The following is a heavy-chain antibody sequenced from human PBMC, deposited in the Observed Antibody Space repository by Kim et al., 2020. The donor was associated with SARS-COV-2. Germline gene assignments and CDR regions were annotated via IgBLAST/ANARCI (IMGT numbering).Heavy chain of an antibody. D-gene: IGHD6-13*01. Sequence: GGSLRLSCAASGFTFDDYAMHWVRQAPGKGLEWVSGISWNSGSIGYADSVKGXFTISRDNAKNSLYLQMNSLRAEEXXLXXXARERXSSSWGNWVDPWG. CDR1: GFTFDDYA. CDR3: ARERXSSSWGNWVDP. V-gene: IGHV3-9*01. CDR2: ISWNSGSI. J-gene: IGHJ5*02.